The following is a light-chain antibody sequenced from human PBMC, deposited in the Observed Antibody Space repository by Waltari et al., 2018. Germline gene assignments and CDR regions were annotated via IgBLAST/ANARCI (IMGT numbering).Light chain of an antibody. Sequence: DIQSTQSPSSLSASVGDTVTISCRASGPLTSFMHWYQHRPGTAPRLLIYSASALKTGVPSRFSGTGYGTDFTLIISSLQPDDSATYYCQQSRTAPITFGHGTRVEI. CDR2: SAS. CDR1: GPLTSF. J-gene: IGKJ5*01. V-gene: IGKV1-39*01. CDR3: QQSRTAPIT.